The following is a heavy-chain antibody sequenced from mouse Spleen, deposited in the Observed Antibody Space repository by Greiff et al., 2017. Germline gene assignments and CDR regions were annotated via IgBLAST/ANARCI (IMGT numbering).Heavy chain of an antibody. CDR3: AKPHYDCFDY. CDR1: GYTFTDYY. D-gene: IGHD2-4*01. CDR2: INPNNGGT. V-gene: IGHV1-26*01. J-gene: IGHJ2*01. Sequence: VQLQQSGPELVKPGASVKISCKASGYTFTDYYMNWVKQSHGKSLEWIGDINPNNGGTSYNQKFKGKATLTVDKSSSTAYMELRSLTSEDSAVYYCAKPHYDCFDYWGQGTTLTVSS.